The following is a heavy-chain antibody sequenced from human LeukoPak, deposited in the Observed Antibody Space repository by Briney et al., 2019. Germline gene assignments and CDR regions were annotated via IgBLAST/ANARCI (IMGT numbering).Heavy chain of an antibody. CDR1: GFTFKDYG. D-gene: IGHD1-26*01. Sequence: PGGSLRLSCAPTGFTFKDYGIHWVRQPPGKGLEWVSSINWNGGGTDYADSVKGRFTISRDNAKNSLYLQLSSLRPEDTALYYCAKHMRATNTYSFFGLDVWGQGTTVTVSS. V-gene: IGHV3-9*01. J-gene: IGHJ6*02. CDR3: AKHMRATNTYSFFGLDV. CDR2: INWNGGGT.